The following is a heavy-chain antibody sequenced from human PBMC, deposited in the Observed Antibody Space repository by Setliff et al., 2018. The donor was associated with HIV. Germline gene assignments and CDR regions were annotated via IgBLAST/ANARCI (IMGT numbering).Heavy chain of an antibody. D-gene: IGHD1-26*01. CDR1: GYNFNNYW. J-gene: IGHJ4*02. Sequence: GESLKISCTASGYNFNNYWIGWVRQMPGKGLEWIGVIYPGDSETRYGPSFQGQVSISADRSITPAYLQWRSLKASDTAMYYCTRRRRAPGSEDLEAYWGQGTLVTVSS. CDR2: IYPGDSET. CDR3: TRRRRAPGSEDLEAY. V-gene: IGHV5-51*01.